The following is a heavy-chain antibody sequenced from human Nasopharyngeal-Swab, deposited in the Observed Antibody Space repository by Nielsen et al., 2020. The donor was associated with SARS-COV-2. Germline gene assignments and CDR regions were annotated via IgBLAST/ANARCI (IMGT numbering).Heavy chain of an antibody. J-gene: IGHJ6*03. CDR2: ISSSGSTI. D-gene: IGHD3-10*01. Sequence: WIRQPPGKGLEWVSYISSSGSTIYYADSVKGRFTISRDNAKDSLYLQMNSLRAEDTAVYYCARASRFGGRMDVWGKGTTVTVS. V-gene: IGHV3-11*01. CDR3: ARASRFGGRMDV.